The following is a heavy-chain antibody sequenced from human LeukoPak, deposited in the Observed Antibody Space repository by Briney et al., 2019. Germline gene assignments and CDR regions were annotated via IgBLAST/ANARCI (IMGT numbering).Heavy chain of an antibody. CDR1: GYTFTGYY. Sequence: ASVKVSCKASGYTFTGYYMHWVRQAPGQGLEWMGWINPNSGGTNYAQKFQGRVTMTRDTSISTAYMELSRLRSDDTAVYYCARDSYYGSGIGTRYYYYGMDVWGQGTTVTVSS. D-gene: IGHD3-10*01. V-gene: IGHV1-2*02. J-gene: IGHJ6*02. CDR2: INPNSGGT. CDR3: ARDSYYGSGIGTRYYYYGMDV.